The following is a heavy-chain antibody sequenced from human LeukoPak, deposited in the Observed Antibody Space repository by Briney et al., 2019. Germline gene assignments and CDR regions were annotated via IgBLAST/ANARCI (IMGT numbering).Heavy chain of an antibody. V-gene: IGHV3-64*01. D-gene: IGHD1-26*01. J-gene: IGHJ2*01. CDR2: ISSDGGST. CDR3: ARGRQGAKTRYFDL. CDR1: GIIFSNYA. Sequence: PGGSLRLSCAASGIIFSNYAMHWVRQGPGKGLECISTISSDGGSTYYANSVKGRFTISRDNSKNTLYLQMGSLRAVDMAVYYCARGRQGAKTRYFDLWGRGTRVTVSS.